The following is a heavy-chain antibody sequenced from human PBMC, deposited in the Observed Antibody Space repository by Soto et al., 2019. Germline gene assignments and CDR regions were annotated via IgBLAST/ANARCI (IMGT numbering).Heavy chain of an antibody. V-gene: IGHV1-2*02. J-gene: IGHJ1*01. D-gene: IGHD3-9*01. Sequence: QAHLVQSGAEVRKPGASVKVSCQALEHTSTIYYIHWVRQARGQGLGWMGWINADSGDTTYAEDFRRRGTLTTATSTSTFHMELRRLRLDDTGMYFCPTRDYDILSGYLHIWGQGTLMTVSS. CDR2: INADSGDT. CDR3: PTRDYDILSGYLHI. CDR1: EHTSTIYY.